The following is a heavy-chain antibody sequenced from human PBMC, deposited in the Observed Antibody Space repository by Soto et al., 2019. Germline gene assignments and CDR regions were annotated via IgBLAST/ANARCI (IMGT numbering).Heavy chain of an antibody. CDR3: ARAYDYGDYRYFQH. CDR2: INGDGSST. Sequence: EVQLVESGGGLVQPGGSLRLSCAAPGFTFSGYWMHWVRQAPGEGLVWVSRINGDGSSTNYADSVKGRFTISRDNAKSTLYLQMNSLRAEDTAVYYCARAYDYGDYRYFQHWGQGTLVTVSS. V-gene: IGHV3-74*01. CDR1: GFTFSGYW. J-gene: IGHJ1*01. D-gene: IGHD4-17*01.